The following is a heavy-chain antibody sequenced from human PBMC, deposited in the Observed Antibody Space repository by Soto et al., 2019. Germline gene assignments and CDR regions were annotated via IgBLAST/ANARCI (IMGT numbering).Heavy chain of an antibody. Sequence: DVQLLESGGGLVQPEGYLRLSCAASGFTFSSYAMGWVRQGPGKGLEWVAVVSIGGSTHYADSVRCRFTISRDNSKNTLSLQMNSLTAEDTAVYFCAKRRGAGGHFDYWGQGALVTVSS. CDR3: AKRRGAGGHFDY. D-gene: IGHD2-15*01. CDR1: GFTFSSYA. CDR2: VSIGGST. V-gene: IGHV3-23*01. J-gene: IGHJ4*02.